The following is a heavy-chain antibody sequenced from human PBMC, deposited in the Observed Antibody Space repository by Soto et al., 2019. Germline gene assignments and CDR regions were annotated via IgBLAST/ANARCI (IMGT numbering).Heavy chain of an antibody. Sequence: GASVKVSCKASGYTFTSYYMHWVRQAPGQGLEWMGIINPSGGSTSYAQKFQGRVTMTRDTSTSTVYMELSSLRSEDTAVYYCARAGGDDFWSGSTEDDAFDIWGQGTMVTVSS. J-gene: IGHJ3*02. V-gene: IGHV1-46*01. CDR3: ARAGGDDFWSGSTEDDAFDI. CDR2: INPSGGST. CDR1: GYTFTSYY. D-gene: IGHD3-3*01.